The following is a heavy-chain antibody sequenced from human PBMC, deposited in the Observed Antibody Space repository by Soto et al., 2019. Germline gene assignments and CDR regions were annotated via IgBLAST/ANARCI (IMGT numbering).Heavy chain of an antibody. V-gene: IGHV2-26*01. J-gene: IGHJ6*02. CDR3: ARMKVDSYQFYYAMDV. D-gene: IGHD3-9*01. CDR2: IFSDNER. CDR1: GFSLTTGKMG. Sequence: SVPTLVNPTETLTLTCTVSGFSLTTGKMGVSWIRQPPGKALEWLAHIFSDNERSYSTSLQGRLTISKDTSGSQVVLSMTNVDPVDTATYSCARMKVDSYQFYYAMDVWGQGSTATVSS.